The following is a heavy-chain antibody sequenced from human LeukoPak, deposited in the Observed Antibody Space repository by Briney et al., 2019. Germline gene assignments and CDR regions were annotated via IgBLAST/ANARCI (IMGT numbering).Heavy chain of an antibody. V-gene: IGHV3-23*01. CDR2: TNGRGDNT. Sequence: GGSLRLSCAASGVIISSYAMSWVRQAPGKGLEWVSATNGRGDNTYYADFVKGRFTISRDNPKSTVYLQMNSLRTEDTAVYYCAKDRVSPGFNWFDPWGQGTLVTVSS. CDR1: GVIISSYA. J-gene: IGHJ5*02. CDR3: AKDRVSPGFNWFDP. D-gene: IGHD2/OR15-2a*01.